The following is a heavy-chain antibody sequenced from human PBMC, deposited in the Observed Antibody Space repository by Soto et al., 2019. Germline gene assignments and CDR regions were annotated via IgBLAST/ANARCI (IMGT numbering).Heavy chain of an antibody. Sequence: HVQLRESGPGLVKPSQTLSLTCTVSGGSISSGDYYWSWIRQHPGKGLEWIGYIYYSGSTYYNPSLKSRVTISVDTSKNQFSLKLRSVTAADTAVYYCARWWSGSRQGFDPWGQGTLVTVSS. CDR3: ARWWSGSRQGFDP. J-gene: IGHJ5*02. CDR1: GGSISSGDYY. D-gene: IGHD3-3*01. CDR2: IYYSGST. V-gene: IGHV4-31*03.